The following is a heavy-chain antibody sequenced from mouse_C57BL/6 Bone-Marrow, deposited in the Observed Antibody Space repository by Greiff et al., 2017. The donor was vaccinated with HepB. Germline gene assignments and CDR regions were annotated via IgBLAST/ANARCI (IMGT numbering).Heavy chain of an antibody. CDR1: GYTFTSYW. D-gene: IGHD2-2*01. Sequence: QVQLQQSGAELVRPGSSVKLSCKASGYTFTSYWMHWVKQRPIQGLEWIGNIDPSDSETHYNQKFKDKATLTVDKSSSTAYMQLSSLTSEDSAVYYCALLWLRRPHYFDYWGQGTTLTVSS. CDR3: ALLWLRRPHYFDY. J-gene: IGHJ2*01. CDR2: IDPSDSET. V-gene: IGHV1-52*01.